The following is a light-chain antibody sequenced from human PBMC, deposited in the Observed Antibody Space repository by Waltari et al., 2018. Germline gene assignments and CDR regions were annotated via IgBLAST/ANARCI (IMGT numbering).Light chain of an antibody. CDR3: QQYKTFPLT. CDR2: GAS. V-gene: IGKV1-16*01. CDR1: QGISKF. Sequence: DIQMTQSPSSLAASVGDRVTITCRASQGISKFLAWFPQKPGKAPESLIYGASSLQSGVPSRFSGSGSGTDFTLTISSLQPEDFASYYCQQYKTFPLTFGGGTKVEIK. J-gene: IGKJ4*01.